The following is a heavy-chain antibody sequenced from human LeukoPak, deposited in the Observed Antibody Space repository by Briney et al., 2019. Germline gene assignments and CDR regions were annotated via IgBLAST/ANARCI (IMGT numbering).Heavy chain of an antibody. Sequence: SETLSLTCTVSGGSISSGGYSWSWIRQHPGKGLEWIGYIYYSGSTYYNPSLKSRVTISVDTSKNQFSLKLSSVTAADTAVYYCARGSIEGWFDPWGQGTLVTVSS. CDR1: GGSISSGGYS. CDR2: IYYSGST. D-gene: IGHD3-3*02. CDR3: ARGSIEGWFDP. V-gene: IGHV4-31*03. J-gene: IGHJ5*02.